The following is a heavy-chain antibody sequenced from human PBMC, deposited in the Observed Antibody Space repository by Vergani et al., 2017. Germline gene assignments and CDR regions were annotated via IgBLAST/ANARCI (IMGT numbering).Heavy chain of an antibody. D-gene: IGHD7-27*01. J-gene: IGHJ4*02. Sequence: EIQLVQSGTEVKTTGESLRISCKTSGYTFTTHWIGWLRQVPGKGLEWMGISYPGDSDTTYSPPFQGQVTISVDRSGSTAFLQWGSLKTSDSAMYYCARASGATTGPLQCWGQGTLVTVS. CDR2: SYPGDSDT. CDR3: ARASGATTGPLQC. V-gene: IGHV5-51*03. CDR1: GYTFTTHW.